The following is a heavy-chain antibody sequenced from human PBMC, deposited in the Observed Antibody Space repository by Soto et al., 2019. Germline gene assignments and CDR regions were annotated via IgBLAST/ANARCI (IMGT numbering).Heavy chain of an antibody. CDR1: GGTFSSYA. V-gene: IGHV1-69*13. J-gene: IGHJ4*02. CDR3: ASTEGLGAKSVWELFDY. Sequence: EASVKVSCKASGGTFSSYAISWVRQAPGQGLEWMGGIIPIFGTANYAQKFQGRVTITADESTSTAYMELSSLRSEDTAVYYCASTEGLGAKSVWELFDYWGQGTLVTVSS. D-gene: IGHD1-26*01. CDR2: IIPIFGTA.